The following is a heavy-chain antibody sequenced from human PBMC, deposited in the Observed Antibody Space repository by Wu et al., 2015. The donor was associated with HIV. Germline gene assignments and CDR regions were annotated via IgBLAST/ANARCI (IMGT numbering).Heavy chain of an antibody. Sequence: QVQLVQSGAEVKKPGSSVKVSCKASGGTFSSYAISWVRQAPGQGLEWMGGIIPIFGTANYAQKFQGRVTITTDESTSTAYMELSSLRSEDTAVYYCARGVVVPAAPAVYYYGMDVWGQGTTVTVSS. J-gene: IGHJ6*02. CDR1: GGTFSSYA. D-gene: IGHD2-2*01. CDR3: ARGVVVPAAPAVYYYGMDV. CDR2: IIPIFGTA. V-gene: IGHV1-69*05.